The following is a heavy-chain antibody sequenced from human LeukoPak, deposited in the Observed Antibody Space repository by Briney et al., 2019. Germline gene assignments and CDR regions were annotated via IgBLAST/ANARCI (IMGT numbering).Heavy chain of an antibody. J-gene: IGHJ4*02. CDR3: ARGRPGSGWSFDY. CDR1: GYTFTTHY. V-gene: IGHV1-46*01. Sequence: ASVKVSCKASGYTFTTHYMHWVRQAPGQGLEWMGIINPSGGTTNYAQKFQGRVTMTRDTSTTTLYMELGSLRSEDTAVYYCARGRPGSGWSFDYWGQGTLVTVSS. CDR2: INPSGGTT. D-gene: IGHD6-19*01.